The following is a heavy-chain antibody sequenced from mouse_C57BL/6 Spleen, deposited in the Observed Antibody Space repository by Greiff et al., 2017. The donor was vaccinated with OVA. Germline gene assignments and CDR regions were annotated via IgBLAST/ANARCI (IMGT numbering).Heavy chain of an antibody. D-gene: IGHD1-1*01. CDR2: IYPGDGDT. V-gene: IGHV1-82*01. J-gene: IGHJ4*01. CDR1: GYAFSSSW. Sequence: VKLMESGPELVKPGASVKISCKASGYAFSSSWMNWVKQRPGKGLEWIGRIYPGDGDTNYNGKFKGKATLTADKSSSTAYMQLSSLTSEDSAVYFCARGLLRFYYAMDYWGQGTSVTVSS. CDR3: ARGLLRFYYAMDY.